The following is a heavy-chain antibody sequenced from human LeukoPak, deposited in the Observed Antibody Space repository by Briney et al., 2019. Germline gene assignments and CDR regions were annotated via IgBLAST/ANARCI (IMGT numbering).Heavy chain of an antibody. J-gene: IGHJ4*02. D-gene: IGHD6-19*01. V-gene: IGHV3-23*01. CDR1: GFTFSSYA. Sequence: GGSLRLSCAASGFTFSSYAMSWVRQAPGRGLEWVSAISGSGGGTYYADSVKGRFTISRDNSKNTLYLQMNSLRAEDTAVYYCAKEYSSGWYPFDYWGQGTLVTVSS. CDR2: ISGSGGGT. CDR3: AKEYSSGWYPFDY.